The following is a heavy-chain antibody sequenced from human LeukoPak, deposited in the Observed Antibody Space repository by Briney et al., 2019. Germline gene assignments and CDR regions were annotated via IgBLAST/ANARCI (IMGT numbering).Heavy chain of an antibody. CDR2: ISAYNGNT. CDR3: ARGYYGSGSYQPNRFDY. D-gene: IGHD3-10*01. CDR1: GYTFTSYG. Sequence: ASVKVSCKASGYTFTSYGISWVRQAPGQGLEWMGWISAYNGNTNYAQKLQGRVTMTTDTSTSTAYMELRSLRSDDTAVYYCARGYYGSGSYQPNRFDYWGQGTLVTVSS. V-gene: IGHV1-18*01. J-gene: IGHJ4*02.